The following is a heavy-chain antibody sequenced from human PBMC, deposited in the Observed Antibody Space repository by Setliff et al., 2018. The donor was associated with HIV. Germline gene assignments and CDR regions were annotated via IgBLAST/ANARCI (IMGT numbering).Heavy chain of an antibody. CDR2: IHNVGST. Sequence: SETLSLTCTVSGGSISRYYWSWIRQPPGKGLEWIGDIHNVGSTNYNPSLKSRVTISIDTSKNQFSLRLSSVTAADTAVYYCARDKRASFDGLDVWGQGTTVTVSS. CDR1: GGSISRYY. J-gene: IGHJ6*02. V-gene: IGHV4-59*01. CDR3: ARDKRASFDGLDV. D-gene: IGHD6-25*01.